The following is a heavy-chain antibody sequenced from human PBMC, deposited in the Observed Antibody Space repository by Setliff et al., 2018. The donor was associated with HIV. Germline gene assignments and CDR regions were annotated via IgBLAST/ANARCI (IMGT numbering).Heavy chain of an antibody. Sequence: SETLSLTCTVSGGSNSTYYWSWIRQPPGNGLEWIGYIYYTGSTNYNPSLKSRVTISVDTSKNQFSLNLSSVTAADTAVYYCARVACSSTSCPRRYAFDMWGQGTMVTVS. J-gene: IGHJ3*02. CDR3: ARVACSSTSCPRRYAFDM. CDR2: IYYTGST. V-gene: IGHV4-59*01. D-gene: IGHD2-2*01. CDR1: GGSNSTYY.